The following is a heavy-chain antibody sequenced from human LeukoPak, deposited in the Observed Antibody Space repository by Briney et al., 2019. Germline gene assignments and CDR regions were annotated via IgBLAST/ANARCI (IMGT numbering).Heavy chain of an antibody. CDR1: GASISGNYW. Sequence: PSGTLSLTCAVSGASISGNYWWSWVRQSPGKGLEWIGEVYHIGSTNYNPSLKSRVTISVDTSKNQFSLKLSSVTAADTAVYYCARHPLFRVPAAMFRFDPWGQGTLVTVSS. CDR2: VYHIGST. D-gene: IGHD2-2*01. CDR3: ARHPLFRVPAAMFRFDP. V-gene: IGHV4-4*02. J-gene: IGHJ5*02.